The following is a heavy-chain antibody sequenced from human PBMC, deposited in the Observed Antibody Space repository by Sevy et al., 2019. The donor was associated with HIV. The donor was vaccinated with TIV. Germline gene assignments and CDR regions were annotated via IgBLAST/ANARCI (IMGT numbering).Heavy chain of an antibody. CDR2: ISSSGISI. CDR1: GFTFSNYE. D-gene: IGHD1-26*01. CDR3: ARDLGSPDAFDI. V-gene: IGHV3-48*03. Sequence: GGSLRLSCVASGFTFSNYEMNWVRQAPGKGLDWVSYISSSGISIYHADSVKGRFSISRDNAKNSLFLQVNSLRAEDTAVYYCARDLGSPDAFDIWGQGTMVTVSS. J-gene: IGHJ3*02.